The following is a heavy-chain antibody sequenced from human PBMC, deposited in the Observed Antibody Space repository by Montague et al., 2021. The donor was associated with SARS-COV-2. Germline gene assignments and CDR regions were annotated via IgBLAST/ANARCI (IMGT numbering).Heavy chain of an antibody. Sequence: SETLSLTCSVSGDSMSGSNSYWGWIRQPPGKGLESIGSISYTGSTSYNASLKSRVTMSVDTSKNEFSLRPSSVTASDTAVYYCARLYIQKTLVGASRRRWFDPWGQGTLVTVSS. J-gene: IGHJ5*02. V-gene: IGHV4-39*01. CDR3: ARLYIQKTLVGASRRRWFDP. CDR1: GDSMSGSNSY. CDR2: ISYTGST. D-gene: IGHD1-26*01.